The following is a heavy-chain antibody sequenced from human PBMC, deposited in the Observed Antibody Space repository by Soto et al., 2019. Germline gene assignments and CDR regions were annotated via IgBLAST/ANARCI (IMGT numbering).Heavy chain of an antibody. V-gene: IGHV4-39*01. J-gene: IGHJ6*02. Sequence: PSETLSLTCTVSGGSISSSSYYWGWIRQPPGKGLEWIGSIYYSGSTYYNPSLKSRVTISVDTSKNQFSLKLSSVTAADTAVYYCARIERGYYYYGMDVWGQGTTVTVSS. CDR2: IYYSGST. CDR3: ARIERGYYYYGMDV. CDR1: GGSISSSSYY. D-gene: IGHD1-1*01.